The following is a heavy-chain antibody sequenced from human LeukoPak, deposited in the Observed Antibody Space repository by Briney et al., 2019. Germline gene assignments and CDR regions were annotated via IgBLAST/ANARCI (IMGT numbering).Heavy chain of an antibody. D-gene: IGHD3-22*01. CDR2: INHSGST. V-gene: IGHV4-34*01. CDR1: GGSFSGYY. J-gene: IGHJ4*02. Sequence: SETLSLTCAVYGGSFSGYYWSWIRQPPGKGLEWIGEINHSGSTNYNPSLKSRVTISADTSRNQFSLKLSSVSAADRGIYYCAKHEGSYFDKSGYTFEYWGQGTLVTVSS. CDR3: AKHEGSYFDKSGYTFEY.